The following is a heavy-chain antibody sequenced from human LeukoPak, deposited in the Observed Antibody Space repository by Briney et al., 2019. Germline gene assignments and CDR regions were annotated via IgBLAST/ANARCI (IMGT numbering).Heavy chain of an antibody. V-gene: IGHV4-59*01. CDR1: GGSISSYY. CDR2: IYYSGST. D-gene: IGHD3-22*01. CDR3: AREGNYDSSGYPMDV. J-gene: IGHJ6*03. Sequence: PSETLSLTCTVSGGSISSYYWSWIRQPPGKGLEWIGYIYYSGSTNYNPSLKSRVTISVDTSKNQFSLKLSSVTAADTAVYYCAREGNYDSSGYPMDVWGKGTAVTVSS.